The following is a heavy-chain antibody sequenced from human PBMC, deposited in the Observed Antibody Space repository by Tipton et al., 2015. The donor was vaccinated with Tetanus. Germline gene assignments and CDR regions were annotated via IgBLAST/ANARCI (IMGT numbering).Heavy chain of an antibody. J-gene: IGHJ5*02. Sequence: TLSLTCTVSGGSISSGGYYWSWIRQHPGKGLEWIGYIYYSGSTNYNPSLKSRVTISVDTSKNQFSLKLSSVTAADTAVYYCARGGRYDYGVQGWFDPWGQGTLVTVSS. CDR1: GGSISSGGYY. CDR2: IYYSGST. D-gene: IGHD4-17*01. V-gene: IGHV4-61*08. CDR3: ARGGRYDYGVQGWFDP.